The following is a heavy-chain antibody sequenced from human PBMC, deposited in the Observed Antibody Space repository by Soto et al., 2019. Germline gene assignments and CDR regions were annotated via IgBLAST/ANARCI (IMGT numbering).Heavy chain of an antibody. CDR2: ISGSGGST. V-gene: IGHV3-23*01. CDR3: AKWSEGYCSSTSCYGYYFDY. Sequence: GGSLRLSCAASGFTFSSYAMSWVRQAPGKGLEWVSAISGSGGSTYYADSVKGRFTISRDNSKNTLYLQMNSLRAEDTAVYYCAKWSEGYCSSTSCYGYYFDYWGQGTLVTVS. J-gene: IGHJ4*02. CDR1: GFTFSSYA. D-gene: IGHD2-2*01.